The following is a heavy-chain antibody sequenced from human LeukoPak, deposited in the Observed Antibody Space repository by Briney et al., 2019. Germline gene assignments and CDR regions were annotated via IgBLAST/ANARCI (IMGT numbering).Heavy chain of an antibody. CDR2: ISGSGGST. V-gene: IGHV3-23*01. D-gene: IGHD4-17*01. CDR3: AKGPMTTVTTVFDY. CDR1: GFTFSSYA. J-gene: IGHJ4*02. Sequence: GGSLRLSCAAFGFTFSSYAMKWVRQAPGKGLEWVSAISGSGGSTYYADSVKGRFTISRDNSKNTLYLQMNSLRAEDTAVYYYAKGPMTTVTTVFDYWGQGTLVTVSS.